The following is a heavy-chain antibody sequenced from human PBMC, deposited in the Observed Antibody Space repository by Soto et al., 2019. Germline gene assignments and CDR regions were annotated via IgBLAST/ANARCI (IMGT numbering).Heavy chain of an antibody. CDR1: GGSISSSNW. V-gene: IGHV4-4*02. CDR3: ARTGNYGDYRDAFDI. D-gene: IGHD4-17*01. Sequence: SETLSLTCAVSGGSISSSNWWSWVRQPPGKGLEWIGEIYHSGSTNYNPTLKSRVTISVDKSKNQFTLKLSSVTAADTAVYYCARTGNYGDYRDAFDIWGQGTMVTVSS. J-gene: IGHJ3*02. CDR2: IYHSGST.